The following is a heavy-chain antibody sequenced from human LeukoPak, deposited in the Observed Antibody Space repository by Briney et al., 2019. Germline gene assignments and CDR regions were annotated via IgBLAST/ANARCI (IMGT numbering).Heavy chain of an antibody. Sequence: ASVKVSCKASGYTFTGYYMHWVRQAPGQGFEWMGRIDSNSGGTNYAQNFQGRVTMTRDTSISTVYMELISLRSDDTAVYYCAREMNYDDYRTSDYWGQGTLVTVSS. CDR1: GYTFTGYY. V-gene: IGHV1-2*02. CDR2: IDSNSGGT. CDR3: AREMNYDDYRTSDY. D-gene: IGHD4-17*01. J-gene: IGHJ4*02.